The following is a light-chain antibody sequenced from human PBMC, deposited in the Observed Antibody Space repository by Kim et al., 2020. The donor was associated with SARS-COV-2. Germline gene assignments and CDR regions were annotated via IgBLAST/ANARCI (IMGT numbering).Light chain of an antibody. CDR2: GKN. J-gene: IGLJ2*01. CDR3: NSRDSSGNHLGV. CDR1: SLRSYY. Sequence: LGQRVRITCQGDSLRSYYASWYQQKPGQAPVLVIYGKNNRPSGIPDRFSGSSSGNTASLTLTGAQAEDEADYYCNSRDSSGNHLGVFGGGTQLTVL. V-gene: IGLV3-19*01.